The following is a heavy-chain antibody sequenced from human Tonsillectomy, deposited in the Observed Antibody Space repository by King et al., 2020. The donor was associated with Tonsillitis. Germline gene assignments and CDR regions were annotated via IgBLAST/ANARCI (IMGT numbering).Heavy chain of an antibody. D-gene: IGHD4/OR15-4a*01. CDR2: IKANSGDA. CDR3: AREAMTYDYGFFDY. CDR1: GYTFTGDY. Sequence: VQLVESGAEVKKPGASVKVSCKASGYTFTGDYLHWVRQAPGQGSEGTVWIKANSGDANYAQKLKGRVNMSRDTSIRAAYLEMSSLVSDDTAVYFCAREAMTYDYGFFDYWGQGTLVTVSS. J-gene: IGHJ4*01. V-gene: IGHV1-2*02.